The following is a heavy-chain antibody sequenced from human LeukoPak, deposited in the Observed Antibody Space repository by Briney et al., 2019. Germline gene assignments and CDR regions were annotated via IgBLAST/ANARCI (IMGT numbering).Heavy chain of an antibody. CDR3: ARDQSLVAYSSTWFDY. V-gene: IGHV1-18*01. D-gene: IGHD6-13*01. CDR1: GYTFTTYG. CDR2: ISTYNGNT. J-gene: IGHJ4*02. Sequence: ASVKVSCRSSGYTFTTYGITWVRQAPGQGLEWMGWISTYNGNTDYAQNLQGRVTMTTDTLTSTAYMELRSLRSDDTAVYYCARDQSLVAYSSTWFDYWGQGTPVTVSS.